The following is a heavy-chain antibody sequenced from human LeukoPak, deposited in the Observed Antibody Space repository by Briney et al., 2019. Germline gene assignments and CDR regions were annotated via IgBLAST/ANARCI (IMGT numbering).Heavy chain of an antibody. V-gene: IGHV3-21*01. CDR1: GFTFSSYS. J-gene: IGHJ6*03. CDR2: ISSSSSYT. CDR3: ASIVVVPAATTHYYMDV. D-gene: IGHD2-2*01. Sequence: GGSLRLSCAASGFTFSSYSMNWVRQAPGKGLEWVSSISSSSSYTYYADSVKGRFTISRDNAKNSLYLQMNSLRAEDTAVYYCASIVVVPAATTHYYMDVWGKGTRSPSP.